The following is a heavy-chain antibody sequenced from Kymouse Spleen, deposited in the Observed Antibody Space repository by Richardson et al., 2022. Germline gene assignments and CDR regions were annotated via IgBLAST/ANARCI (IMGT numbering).Heavy chain of an antibody. J-gene: IGHJ5*02. Sequence: QVQLVQSGAEVKKPGASVKVSCKASGYTFTSYGISWVRQAPGQGLEWMGWISAYNGNTNYAQKLQGRVTMTTDTSTSTAYMELRSLRSDDTAVYYCARDCSSTSCYEGYGDYWFDPWGQGTLVTVSS. D-gene: IGHD2-2*02. V-gene: IGHV1-18*01. CDR1: GYTFTSYG. CDR3: ARDCSSTSCYEGYGDYWFDP. CDR2: ISAYNGNT.